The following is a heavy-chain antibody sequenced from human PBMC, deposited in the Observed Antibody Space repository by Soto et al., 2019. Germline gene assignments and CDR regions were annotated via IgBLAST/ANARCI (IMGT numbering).Heavy chain of an antibody. CDR1: GYTLTELS. Sequence: ASVKVSCKVSGYTLTELSMHWVRQAPGKGLEWMGGFDPEDGETIYAQKFQGRVTMTEDTSTDTAYMELSSLRSEDTAVYYCATFMRGVPLGELSSYFDYWGQGTLVTVSS. CDR3: ATFMRGVPLGELSSYFDY. D-gene: IGHD3-16*02. J-gene: IGHJ4*02. V-gene: IGHV1-24*01. CDR2: FDPEDGET.